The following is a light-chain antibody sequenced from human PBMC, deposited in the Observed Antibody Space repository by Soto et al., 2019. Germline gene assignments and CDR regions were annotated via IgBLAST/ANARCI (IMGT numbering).Light chain of an antibody. V-gene: IGKV1-39*01. CDR2: AAS. J-gene: IGKJ4*01. CDR3: QQSYSTPLT. CDR1: QSISSY. Sequence: DIQMTQSPSSLSASVGDRVTITCRASQSISSYLNWYQQKPGKAPKLLIYAASSLQSGVPSRFSGSGSGTDFTLTISSLQPEDFAPYSCQQSYSTPLTFGGGTKVEI.